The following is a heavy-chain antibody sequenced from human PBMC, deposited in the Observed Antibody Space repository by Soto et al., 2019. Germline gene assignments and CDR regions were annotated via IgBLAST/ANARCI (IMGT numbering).Heavy chain of an antibody. J-gene: IGHJ6*02. D-gene: IGHD5-18*01. CDR1: GFTFSSYS. V-gene: IGHV3-48*02. CDR2: ISSSSRTT. Sequence: EVQLVESGGGLVQPGGSLRLSCAASGFTFSSYSMNWVRQAPGKGLEWVSYISSSSRTTYYADSVKGRFTISRDNAKNSLYLQMNSLRDEDTAVYYCATESVDTAMEHRIGMGVWGQGTTVTVSS. CDR3: ATESVDTAMEHRIGMGV.